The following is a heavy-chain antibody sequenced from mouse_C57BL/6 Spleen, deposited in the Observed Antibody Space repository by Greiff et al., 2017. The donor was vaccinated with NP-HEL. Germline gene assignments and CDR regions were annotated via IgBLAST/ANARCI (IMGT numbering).Heavy chain of an antibody. CDR3: AREGPDGYYRYFDV. V-gene: IGHV1-39*01. CDR1: GYSFTDYN. Sequence: LVESGPELVKPGASVKISCKASGYSFTDYNMNWVKQSNGKSLEWIGVINPNYGTTSYNQKFKGKATLTVDQSSSTAYMQLNSLTSEDSAVYYCAREGPDGYYRYFDVWGTGTTVTVSS. D-gene: IGHD2-3*01. J-gene: IGHJ1*03. CDR2: INPNYGTT.